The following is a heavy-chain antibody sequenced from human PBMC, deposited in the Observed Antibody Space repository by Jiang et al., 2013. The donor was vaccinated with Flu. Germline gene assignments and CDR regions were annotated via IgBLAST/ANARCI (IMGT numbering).Heavy chain of an antibody. V-gene: IGHV7-4-1*02. CDR2: ISTKTGNP. D-gene: IGHD2-15*01. Sequence: VQSGSELKKPGASVKVSCKASGYIFNNYAITWLRQAPGQGLEWMGWISTKTGNPTYAQGLTGQFVFSLDTSISTAYVEISSLKAEDTAVYFCARPARGCPADTCYSSFDYWGQGPWSLSP. CDR1: GYIFNNYA. CDR3: ARPARGCPADTCYSSFDY. J-gene: IGHJ4*02.